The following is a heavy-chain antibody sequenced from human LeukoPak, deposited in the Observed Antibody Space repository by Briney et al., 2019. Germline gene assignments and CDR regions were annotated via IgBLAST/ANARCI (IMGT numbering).Heavy chain of an antibody. Sequence: ASVKVACKASADTFDTYGISWVRQAPGGGLEWLGWISPNSGNTNYAQNLKDRLTFTTDTSTTTAYMELRSLRFDDTAKYYCAGTYWRGYYLFWGLGTMVTVSS. J-gene: IGHJ3*01. V-gene: IGHV1-18*01. CDR1: ADTFDTYG. CDR2: ISPNSGNT. CDR3: AGTYWRGYYLF. D-gene: IGHD3-3*01.